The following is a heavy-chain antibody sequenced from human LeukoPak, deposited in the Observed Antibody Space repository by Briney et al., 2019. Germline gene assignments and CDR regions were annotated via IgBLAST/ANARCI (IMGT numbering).Heavy chain of an antibody. CDR2: ISHRGRT. D-gene: IGHD3-3*01. CDR1: GGSVSGYY. CDR3: ARVPLRFLEPFDY. V-gene: IGHV4-34*01. Sequence: PSQTLSLTCPVHGGSVSGYYWSWIRQPPEKGPEWIGEISHRGRTHYTPSLQTRVTMSVDTSKNQFALNLNSVTAADTAVYYCARVPLRFLEPFDYWGQGILVTVSS. J-gene: IGHJ4*02.